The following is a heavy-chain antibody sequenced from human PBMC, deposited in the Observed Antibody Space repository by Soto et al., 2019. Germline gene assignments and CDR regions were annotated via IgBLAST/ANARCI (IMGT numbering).Heavy chain of an antibody. CDR2: ISGHNGNT. D-gene: IGHD3-10*01. CDR3: ARVYYYGSGSYSYYYYGMDV. CDR1: GYAFNTYG. Sequence: ASVKVSCKASGYAFNTYGITWVRQAPGQGLEWMGWISGHNGNTKYPQKFQGRVTMTTDTSTRAAYMELRGLRPDDTAVYYCARVYYYGSGSYSYYYYGMDVWGQGTTVTVSS. J-gene: IGHJ6*02. V-gene: IGHV1-18*01.